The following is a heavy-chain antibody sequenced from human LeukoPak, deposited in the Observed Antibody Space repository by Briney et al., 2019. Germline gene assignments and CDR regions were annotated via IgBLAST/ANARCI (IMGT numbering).Heavy chain of an antibody. CDR2: ITGSGGNT. CDR3: AKAASSSWPSYYYGMDV. V-gene: IGHV3-23*01. Sequence: GGSLRLSCAASGFIFSSYSMSWVRQAPGKGLEWVSVITGSGGNTYYTDSVKGRFTISKDNSKNTVYLQMSSLRVDDTAVYYCAKAASSSWPSYYYGMDVWGQGTTVTVSS. CDR1: GFIFSSYS. J-gene: IGHJ6*02. D-gene: IGHD6-13*01.